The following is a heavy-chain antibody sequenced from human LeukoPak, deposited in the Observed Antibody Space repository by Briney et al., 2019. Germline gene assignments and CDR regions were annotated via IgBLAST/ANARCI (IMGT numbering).Heavy chain of an antibody. CDR1: GGSISSGDYY. J-gene: IGHJ4*02. D-gene: IGHD6-19*01. V-gene: IGHV4-30-4*01. Sequence: SETLSLTCTVSGGSISSGDYYWSWIRQPPGKGLEWIGYIYYSGSTYYNPSLKSRVTISVDTSKNQFSLKLSSVTAADTAVYYCARHHFSSGWYAVDYWGQGTLVTVSS. CDR2: IYYSGST. CDR3: ARHHFSSGWYAVDY.